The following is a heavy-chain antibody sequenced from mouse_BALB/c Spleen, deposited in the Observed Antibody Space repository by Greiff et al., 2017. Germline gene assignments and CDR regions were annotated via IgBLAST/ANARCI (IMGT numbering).Heavy chain of an antibody. V-gene: IGHV2-9*02. CDR3: ARDDYYGSSYRYYFDY. J-gene: IGHJ2*01. D-gene: IGHD1-1*01. CDR1: GFSLTSYG. Sequence: VKLVESGPGLVAPSQSLSITCTVSGFSLTSYGVHWVRQPPGKGLEWLGVIWAGGSTNYNSALMSRLSISKDNSKSQVFLKMNSLQTDDTAMYYCARDDYYGSSYRYYFDYWGQGTTLTVSS. CDR2: IWAGGST.